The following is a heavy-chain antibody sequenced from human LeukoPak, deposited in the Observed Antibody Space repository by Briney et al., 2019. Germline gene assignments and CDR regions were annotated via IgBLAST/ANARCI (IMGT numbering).Heavy chain of an antibody. V-gene: IGHV3-23*01. CDR3: AKDAAGPEY. CDR2: ISAGGGST. D-gene: IGHD6-13*01. J-gene: IGHJ4*02. CDR1: GLTFGDYS. Sequence: GGSLRLSCAVSGLTFGDYSMTWVRQAPGKGLFWVSGISAGGGSTYYADSVEGRFTISRDNSRNTLYLQMNSLSAEDTAVYYCAKDAAGPEYWGQGTLVTVSS.